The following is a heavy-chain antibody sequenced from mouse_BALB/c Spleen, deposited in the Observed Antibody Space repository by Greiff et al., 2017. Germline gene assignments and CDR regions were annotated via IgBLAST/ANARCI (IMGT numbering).Heavy chain of an antibody. CDR2: ILPGSGST. D-gene: IGHD1-1*01. V-gene: IGHV1-9*01. CDR3: ARRDCRYGPFAY. J-gene: IGHJ3*01. Sequence: QVQLQQSGAELMKPGASVKISCKATGYTFSSYWIEWVKQRPGHGLEWIGEILPGSGSTNYNEKFKGKATFTADTSSNTAYMQLSSLTSEDSAVYYCARRDCRYGPFAYWGQGTLVTVSA. CDR1: GYTFSSYW.